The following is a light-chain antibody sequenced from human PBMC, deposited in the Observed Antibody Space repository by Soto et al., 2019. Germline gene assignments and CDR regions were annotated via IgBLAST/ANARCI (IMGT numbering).Light chain of an antibody. Sequence: QSVLTQPPSMSGAPGQRVTISRTGSSSNIGAGYTVHWYQQLPETAPKLLISVNNDRPSGVPDRFSVSKSGTSASLAITGLQAEDEADYYCQTYDSSLNSWVFGGGTKLTVL. V-gene: IGLV1-40*01. CDR2: VNN. CDR3: QTYDSSLNSWV. CDR1: SSNIGAGYT. J-gene: IGLJ3*02.